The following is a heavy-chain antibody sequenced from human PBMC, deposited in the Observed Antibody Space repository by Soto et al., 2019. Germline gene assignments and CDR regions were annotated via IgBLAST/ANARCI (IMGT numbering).Heavy chain of an antibody. J-gene: IGHJ3*02. CDR3: ARETMIVVVTSPNAFDI. D-gene: IGHD3-22*01. V-gene: IGHV1-69*12. CDR1: GGTFSSYA. CDR2: IIPIFGTA. Sequence: QVQLVQSGAEVKKPGSSVKVSCKASGGTFSSYAISWVRQAPGQGLEWMGGIIPIFGTANYAQKFQGRVTITADXSXSXXYMELSSLRSEDTAVYYCARETMIVVVTSPNAFDIWGQGTMVTVSS.